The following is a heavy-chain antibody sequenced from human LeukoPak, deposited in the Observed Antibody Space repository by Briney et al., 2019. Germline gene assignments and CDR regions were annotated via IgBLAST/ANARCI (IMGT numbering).Heavy chain of an antibody. CDR2: INHSGST. D-gene: IGHD2-2*01. V-gene: IGHV4-34*01. Sequence: SETLSLTCAVYGGSFSGYYWSWIRQPPGKGLEWIGEINHSGSTNYNPSLKSRVTISVDTSKNQFSLKLSSVTAADTAVYYCARVLWGIVVVPAAMKLFDYWGQGTLVTVSS. CDR1: GGSFSGYY. J-gene: IGHJ4*02. CDR3: ARVLWGIVVVPAAMKLFDY.